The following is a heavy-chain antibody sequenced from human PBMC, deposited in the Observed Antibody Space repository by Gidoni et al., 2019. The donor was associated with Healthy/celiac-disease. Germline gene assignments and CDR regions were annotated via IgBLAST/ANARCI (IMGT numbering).Heavy chain of an antibody. D-gene: IGHD1-1*01. Sequence: QLQLQESGPGLVKPSETLSLTCTVSGGSVSSSSYYWGWIRQPPGKGLEWIGSIYYSGSTYYNPSLKSRVTISVDTSKNQFSLKLSSVTAADTAVYYCARGVQLEQRAFDIWGQGTMVTVSS. CDR1: GGSVSSSSYY. V-gene: IGHV4-39*01. CDR2: IYYSGST. J-gene: IGHJ3*02. CDR3: ARGVQLEQRAFDI.